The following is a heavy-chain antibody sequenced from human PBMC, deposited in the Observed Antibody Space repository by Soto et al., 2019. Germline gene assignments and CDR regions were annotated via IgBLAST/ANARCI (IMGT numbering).Heavy chain of an antibody. CDR2: FSGSGGRT. CDR3: AKGVVAVRSGKSFDH. CDR1: GFTFGSYA. D-gene: IGHD2-15*01. V-gene: IGHV3-23*01. J-gene: IGHJ4*02. Sequence: EVQLLESGGGLVQPGGSLRLSCAGSGFTFGSYAMSWVRQAPGKGLEWVSGFSGSGGRTYYADSVKGRFSISRDNSKNTLYLQLNGLRAEDTAVYYCAKGVVAVRSGKSFDHWGQGTLVTVSS.